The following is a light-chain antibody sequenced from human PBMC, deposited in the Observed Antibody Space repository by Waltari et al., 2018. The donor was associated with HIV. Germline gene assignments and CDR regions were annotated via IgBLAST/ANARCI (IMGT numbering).Light chain of an antibody. Sequence: QSVLTQPPSASGAPGQRVTISCSGSSANIGNTVYWYQQLPGTAPKVLIYRDNQRPSGVPVRVSGSRSGTSASLDVSGLRSEDEANYICAAWDDILSGWVFGGGTKLTVL. V-gene: IGLV1-47*01. CDR1: SANIGNT. J-gene: IGLJ3*02. CDR2: RDN. CDR3: AAWDDILSGWV.